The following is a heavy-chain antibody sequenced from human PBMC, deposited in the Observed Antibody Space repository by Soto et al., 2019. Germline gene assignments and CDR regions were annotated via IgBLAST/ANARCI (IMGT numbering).Heavy chain of an antibody. CDR1: GGTFSSYT. D-gene: IGHD5-18*01. CDR2: IIPLFGTA. Sequence: QVQLAQSGAEVKKPGSSVKVSCKTSGGTFSSYTISWVRQAPGQGLDWMGGIIPLFGTANYAQKFQGRGRMSADESTSTAYTELSGLTSDDTSVYYCARIPRRGYSYGDAFAIWGQGTMVTFSS. J-gene: IGHJ3*02. CDR3: ARIPRRGYSYGDAFAI. V-gene: IGHV1-69*01.